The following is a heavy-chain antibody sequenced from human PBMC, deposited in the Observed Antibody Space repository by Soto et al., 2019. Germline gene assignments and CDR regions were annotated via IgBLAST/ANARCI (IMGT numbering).Heavy chain of an antibody. CDR3: ARGEGGRVVRYYYGMDV. CDR1: GFTFSSCG. CDR2: IWYDGSNK. J-gene: IGHJ6*02. V-gene: IGHV3-33*01. D-gene: IGHD2-21*01. Sequence: GGSLRLSCAASGFTFSSCGMHWVRQAPVKGLEWVAVIWYDGSNKYYADSVKGRFTISRDNSKNTLYLQMNSLRAEDTAVYYCARGEGGRVVRYYYGMDVWGQGTTVTVSS.